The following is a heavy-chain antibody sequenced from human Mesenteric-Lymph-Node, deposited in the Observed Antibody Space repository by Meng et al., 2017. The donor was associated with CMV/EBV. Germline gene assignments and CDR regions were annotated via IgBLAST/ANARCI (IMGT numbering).Heavy chain of an antibody. V-gene: IGHV3-48*04. D-gene: IGHD3-16*01. CDR1: AFTFSSYS. J-gene: IGHJ6*02. Sequence: GVLKISCAASAFTFSSYSMNWVRQAPGKGLEWVSYISSSSSTIYYADSVKGRFTISRDNAKNSLYLQMNSLRAEDTAVYYCARGGRGNYYYYYGMDVWGQGTTVTVSS. CDR3: ARGGRGNYYYYYGMDV. CDR2: ISSSSSTI.